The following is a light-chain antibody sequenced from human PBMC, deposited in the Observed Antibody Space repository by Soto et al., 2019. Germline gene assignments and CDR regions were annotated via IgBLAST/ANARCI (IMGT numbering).Light chain of an antibody. Sequence: DIPMTQSSSSVSASVGDSVTMTCRASQGITNGLAWYQQKPGKAPKPLIYGASSLQSGVPSRFSGGGSGTEFILTITGLQTEDFATYFCQEADGFPWRFGHGTRVEMK. CDR2: GAS. V-gene: IGKV1-12*02. CDR3: QEADGFPWR. CDR1: QGITNG. J-gene: IGKJ1*01.